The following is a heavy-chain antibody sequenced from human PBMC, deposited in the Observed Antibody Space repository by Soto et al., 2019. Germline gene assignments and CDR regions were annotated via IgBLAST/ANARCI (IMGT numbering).Heavy chain of an antibody. CDR2: IYWDDDK. D-gene: IGHD3-9*01. V-gene: IGHV2-5*02. J-gene: IGHJ3*02. CDR3: AHRSDLLTGYGSAFDI. CDR1: GFSLSTSGVG. Sequence: QITLKESGPTLVKPTQTLTLTCTFSGFSLSTSGVGVGWIRQPPGKALEWLALIYWDDDKRYSPSLKSRLTISKDTSKNQVVLTMTNMDPVDTATYYCAHRSDLLTGYGSAFDIWGQGTMVTVSS.